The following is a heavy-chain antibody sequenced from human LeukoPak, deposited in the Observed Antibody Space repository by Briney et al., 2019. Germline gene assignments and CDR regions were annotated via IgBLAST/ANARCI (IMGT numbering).Heavy chain of an antibody. V-gene: IGHV1-24*01. CDR2: FDPEDGET. D-gene: IGHD6-13*01. J-gene: IGHJ4*02. Sequence: ASVKVSCKVSGYTLTELSMHWVRQAPGKGLEWMGGFDPEDGETIYAQKSQGRVTMTEDTSTDTAYMELSSLRSEDTAVYYCASDGASSSWYSFDYWGQGTLVTVSS. CDR1: GYTLTELS. CDR3: ASDGASSSWYSFDY.